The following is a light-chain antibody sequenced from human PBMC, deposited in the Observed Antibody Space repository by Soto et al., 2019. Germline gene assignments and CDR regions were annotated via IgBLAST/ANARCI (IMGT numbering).Light chain of an antibody. CDR1: SSDVGNYNL. CDR2: DVS. CDR3: SSYASSSIL. V-gene: IGLV2-14*02. Sequence: QSVLTQPASVSGSPGQSITISCTGTSSDVGNYNLVSWYQQHPGKAPKLMIYDVSNRPSGVSNRFSGSKSGNTASLTISGLQTEDEADYYCSSYASSSILFGGGTKLTVL. J-gene: IGLJ2*01.